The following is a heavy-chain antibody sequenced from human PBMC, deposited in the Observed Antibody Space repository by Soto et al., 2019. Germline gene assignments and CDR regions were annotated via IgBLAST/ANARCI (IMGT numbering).Heavy chain of an antibody. V-gene: IGHV5-51*01. D-gene: IGHD3-22*01. CDR3: ARQPVDYYDSSGYYNYFDP. CDR1: GYSFTSYW. J-gene: IGHJ5*02. Sequence: GESLKISCKGSGYSFTSYWIGWVRQMPGKGLEWMGIIYPGDSDTRYSPSFQGQVTISADKSISTAYLQWSSLKASDTAMYYCARQPVDYYDSSGYYNYFDPWGQGTLLTVSS. CDR2: IYPGDSDT.